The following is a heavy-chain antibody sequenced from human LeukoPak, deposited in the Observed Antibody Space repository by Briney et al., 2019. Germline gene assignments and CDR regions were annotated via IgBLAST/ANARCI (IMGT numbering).Heavy chain of an antibody. CDR2: IYYSGST. V-gene: IGHV4-59*01. J-gene: IGHJ6*03. CDR3: ARASNYYYYMDV. Sequence: NASETLSLTCTVSGGSISSYYWSWIRQPPGKGLEWIGYIYYSGSTNYNPSLKSRVTISVDTSKNQFSLKLSSVTAADTAVYYCARASNYYYYMDVWGKGTTVTVSS. CDR1: GGSISSYY.